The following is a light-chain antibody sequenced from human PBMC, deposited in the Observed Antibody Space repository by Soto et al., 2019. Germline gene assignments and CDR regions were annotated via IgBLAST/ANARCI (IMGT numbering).Light chain of an antibody. Sequence: IVLTQSPATLSLSPGKRATLSCRASQNISSYLIWYQQKPGQAPRLLISGASTRATGIPARFSGSGSGTEFILTISSLQSEDFAVYYCQQYNNWPTWTFGQGTKVDIK. CDR2: GAS. CDR1: QNISSY. CDR3: QQYNNWPTWT. J-gene: IGKJ1*01. V-gene: IGKV3-15*01.